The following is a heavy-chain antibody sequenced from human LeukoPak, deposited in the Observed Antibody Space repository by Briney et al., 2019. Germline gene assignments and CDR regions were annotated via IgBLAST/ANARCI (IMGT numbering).Heavy chain of an antibody. Sequence: SETLSLTCTVSGGSISSYYWSWIRQPPGKGLEWIGYIYYSGSTNYNPSLKSRVTISVDTSKNQFSLKLSSVTAADTAVYYCARRTMVRGKMAYYCYYYMDVWGKGTTVTVSS. CDR2: IYYSGST. J-gene: IGHJ6*03. CDR3: ARRTMVRGKMAYYCYYYMDV. D-gene: IGHD3-10*01. V-gene: IGHV4-59*12. CDR1: GGSISSYY.